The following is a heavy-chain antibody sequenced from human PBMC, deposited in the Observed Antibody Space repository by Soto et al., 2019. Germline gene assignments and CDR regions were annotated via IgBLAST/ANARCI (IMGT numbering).Heavy chain of an antibody. V-gene: IGHV1-69*13. CDR3: ARGYCSSTSCFPYYYGMDV. Sequence: SVKVSCKASGGTFSSYAISWVRQAPGQGLEWMGGIIPIFGTANYAQKFQGRVTITADESTSTAYMELSSLRSEDTAVYYCARGYCSSTSCFPYYYGMDVWGQGTTVTVSS. D-gene: IGHD2-2*01. CDR1: GGTFSSYA. CDR2: IIPIFGTA. J-gene: IGHJ6*02.